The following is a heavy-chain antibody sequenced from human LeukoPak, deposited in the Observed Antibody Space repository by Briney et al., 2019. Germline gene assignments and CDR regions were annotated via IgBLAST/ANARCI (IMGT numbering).Heavy chain of an antibody. Sequence: GGSLRLSCAASGFRFSDHYMSWIRQAPGKGPEWISYISGNSGDIAYADSVEGRFTISRDNAKNSLHLQMNSLRVEDTAVYHCVRHAGRTGGQWGQGILITVSS. CDR2: ISGNSGDI. J-gene: IGHJ4*02. CDR1: GFRFSDHY. CDR3: VRHAGRTGGQ. D-gene: IGHD3-10*01. V-gene: IGHV3/OR16-9*01.